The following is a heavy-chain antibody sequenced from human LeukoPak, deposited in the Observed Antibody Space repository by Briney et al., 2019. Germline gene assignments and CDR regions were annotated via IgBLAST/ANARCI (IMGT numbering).Heavy chain of an antibody. D-gene: IGHD3-9*01. CDR2: INSDGSST. V-gene: IGHV3-74*01. Sequence: PGGSLRLSCAASGFTFSSYWMHWVRQAPGKGLVWVSRINSDGSSTSYADSVKGRFTIPRDNAKNTLYLQMDSLRAEDTAVYYCARGAYDILTGYTYWGQGTLVTVSS. CDR1: GFTFSSYW. J-gene: IGHJ4*02. CDR3: ARGAYDILTGYTY.